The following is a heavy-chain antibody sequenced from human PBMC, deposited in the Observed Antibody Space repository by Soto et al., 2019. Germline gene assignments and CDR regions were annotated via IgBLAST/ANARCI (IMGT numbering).Heavy chain of an antibody. CDR1: GGSFSGYY. D-gene: IGHD2-21*01. V-gene: IGHV4-34*01. Sequence: SETLSLTCAVYGGSFSGYYWSWIRQPPGKGLEWIGEINHSGSTNYNPSLKSRVTISVDTSKNQFSLKLSSVTAADTAVYYCARGGHRQDPLRYWGQGTLVTVSS. CDR3: ARGGHRQDPLRY. J-gene: IGHJ4*02. CDR2: INHSGST.